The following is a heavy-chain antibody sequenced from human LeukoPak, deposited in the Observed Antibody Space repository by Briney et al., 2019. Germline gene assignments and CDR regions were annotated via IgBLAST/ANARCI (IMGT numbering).Heavy chain of an antibody. D-gene: IGHD1-1*01. V-gene: IGHV3-21*01. CDR3: ARALTTLTYEGY. CDR1: GFTFSSYS. CDR2: ISSSTSYI. J-gene: IGHJ4*02. Sequence: GGSLRLSCAASGFTFSSYSMNWIRQAPGKGLGWVSSISSSTSYIYYADSVKSRFTISKDNAKNSLYLQMNSLRAEDTAVYYCARALTTLTYEGYWGQGTLVTVSS.